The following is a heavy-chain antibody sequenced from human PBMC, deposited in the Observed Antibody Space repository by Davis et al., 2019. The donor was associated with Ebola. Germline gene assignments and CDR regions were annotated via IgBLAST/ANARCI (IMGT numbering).Heavy chain of an antibody. CDR1: GYTFTGYY. D-gene: IGHD6-19*01. CDR2: INPNSGGT. V-gene: IGHV1-2*02. J-gene: IGHJ4*02. Sequence: ASVKVSCKASGYTFTGYYIHWVRQAPGQGLEWMGWINPNSGGTNYAQKFQGRVTMTRDTSISTAYMELSRLRSDDTAVYYCARDRREQWSLYYFDYWGQGTLVTVSS. CDR3: ARDRREQWSLYYFDY.